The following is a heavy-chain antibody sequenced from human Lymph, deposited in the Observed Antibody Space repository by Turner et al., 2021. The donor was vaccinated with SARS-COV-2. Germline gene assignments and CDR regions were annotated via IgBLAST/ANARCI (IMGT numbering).Heavy chain of an antibody. CDR2: ISGDGGST. D-gene: IGHD5-12*01. CDR3: AKEGLSGRRLQFVPYFAY. V-gene: IGHV3-43*02. CDR1: GFTFDDYA. Sequence: EVQLVESGGGVVQPGGYLRLPCAASGFTFDDYAMHWVRQAPGKGLEWVSLISGDGGSTYYADSVKGRFTISRDDSKNSLYLQINSLRTEDTALYYCAKEGLSGRRLQFVPYFAYWGQGTLVSVSS. J-gene: IGHJ4*02.